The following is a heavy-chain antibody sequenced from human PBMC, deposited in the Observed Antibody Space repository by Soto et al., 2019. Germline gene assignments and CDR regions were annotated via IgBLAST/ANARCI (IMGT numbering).Heavy chain of an antibody. CDR1: GFTFSSYA. Sequence: GGSLRLSCAASGFTFSSYAMSWVRQAPGKGLEWVSAISGSGGSTYYADSVKGRFTISRDNSKNTLYLQMNSLRAEDTAVYYCAKLRYCSSTSCFTPFDYWGQGTLVTVSS. CDR3: AKLRYCSSTSCFTPFDY. CDR2: ISGSGGST. D-gene: IGHD2-2*01. J-gene: IGHJ4*02. V-gene: IGHV3-23*01.